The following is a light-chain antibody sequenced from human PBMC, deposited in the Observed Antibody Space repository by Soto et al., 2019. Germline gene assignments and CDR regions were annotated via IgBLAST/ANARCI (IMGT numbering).Light chain of an antibody. CDR3: RSYAGSRTHVI. CDR2: EDT. CDR1: SSDVGNYNL. Sequence: QSVLTQPASVSGSPGQSITISCTGTSSDVGNYNLVSWYQQHPGKVPKVMIYEDTKRPSGVSDRCSGSKSGNTASLKISGIQAEDEADYYCRSYAGSRTHVIFGGGTKVTV. J-gene: IGLJ2*01. V-gene: IGLV2-23*01.